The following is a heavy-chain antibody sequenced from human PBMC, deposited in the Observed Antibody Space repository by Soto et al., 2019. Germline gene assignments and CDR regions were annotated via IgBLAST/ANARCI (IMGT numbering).Heavy chain of an antibody. V-gene: IGHV3-23*01. J-gene: IGHJ4*02. D-gene: IGHD3-16*01. CDR2: ISGSGGRS. Sequence: EVQLLDSGGGLVQPGGSLRLSCAASGFTFSNYDMTWVRQGPGKGLEWVSGISGSGGRSYYADSVKGRFTISRDNSKSTLYLQMNSLRAEDTAVYYCAKAYFVWSSEQPYYFDSWGQGTLVTVSS. CDR1: GFTFSNYD. CDR3: AKAYFVWSSEQPYYFDS.